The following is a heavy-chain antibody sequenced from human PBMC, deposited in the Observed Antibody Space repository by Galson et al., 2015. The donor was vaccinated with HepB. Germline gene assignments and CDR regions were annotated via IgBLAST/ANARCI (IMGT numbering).Heavy chain of an antibody. V-gene: IGHV3-48*03. Sequence: SLRLSCAASGFTFSSYEMNWVRQAPGKGLEWVSYISSTGSTTYYADSVKGRFTISRDSAKNSLYLQMNSLTVEDTAVYYCVRDRGTSSGTGWGQGTLVTVSS. CDR3: VRDRGTSSGTG. CDR1: GFTFSSYE. CDR2: ISSTGSTT. J-gene: IGHJ4*02. D-gene: IGHD2-8*02.